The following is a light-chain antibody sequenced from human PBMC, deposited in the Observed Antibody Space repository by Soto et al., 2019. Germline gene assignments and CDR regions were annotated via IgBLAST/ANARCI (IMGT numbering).Light chain of an antibody. J-gene: IGLJ3*02. V-gene: IGLV2-14*01. Sequence: QSVLTQPASVSGSPGQSITISCTGTSSDVGGYNYVSWYQQHPGKAPKVMIYEVSNRPSGVSNRFSGSKSGNTASLTISGLQPEDEADYYCSSYTSSSPWVFGGGTKVTVL. CDR2: EVS. CDR1: SSDVGGYNY. CDR3: SSYTSSSPWV.